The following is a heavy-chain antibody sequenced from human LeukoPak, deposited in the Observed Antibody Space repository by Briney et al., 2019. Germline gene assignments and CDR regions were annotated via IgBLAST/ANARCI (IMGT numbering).Heavy chain of an antibody. Sequence: GGSLRLSCAASGFTVSSNYMSWVRQAPGKGLEWVSVIYSGGSTYYADSVKGRFTISRDNSKNTLYLQMNSLRAEDTAVYYCAKVAGYYDIAGYWGQGTLVTVSS. CDR3: AKVAGYYDIAGY. J-gene: IGHJ4*02. CDR1: GFTVSSNY. D-gene: IGHD3-22*01. CDR2: IYSGGST. V-gene: IGHV3-66*01.